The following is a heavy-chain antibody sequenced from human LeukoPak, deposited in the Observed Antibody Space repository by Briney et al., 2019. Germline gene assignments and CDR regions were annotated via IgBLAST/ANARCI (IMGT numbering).Heavy chain of an antibody. CDR2: IYSGGDT. CDR3: ATRYCSSGSCYRGAFDI. V-gene: IGHV3-66*02. J-gene: IGHJ3*02. Sequence: GGSLRLSCAASGFTVSSNYMSWVRQAPGEGLEWVSLIYSGGDTYYADSVKGRFTISRDNSKNTLYLQMDRLSAYDTALYYCATRYCSSGSCYRGAFDIWGQGTMVTVSS. CDR1: GFTVSSNY. D-gene: IGHD2-15*01.